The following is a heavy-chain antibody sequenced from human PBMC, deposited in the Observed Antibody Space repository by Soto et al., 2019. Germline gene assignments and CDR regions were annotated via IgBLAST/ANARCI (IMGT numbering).Heavy chain of an antibody. CDR3: ARAPYYYDSSGFDY. J-gene: IGHJ4*02. CDR1: GFSISRYY. D-gene: IGHD3-22*01. Sequence: PSETLSLTCTVSGFSISRYYLSWIRPPPGKGLEWIGYIYYSGSTNYNPSLKSRVTISVDTSKNQFSLKLSSVTAADTAVYYCARAPYYYDSSGFDYWGQGTLVTVSS. CDR2: IYYSGST. V-gene: IGHV4-59*01.